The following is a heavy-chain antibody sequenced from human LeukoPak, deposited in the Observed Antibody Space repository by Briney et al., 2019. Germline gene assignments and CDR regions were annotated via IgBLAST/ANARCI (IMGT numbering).Heavy chain of an antibody. J-gene: IGHJ4*02. V-gene: IGHV3-43*02. D-gene: IGHD4-23*01. CDR2: TSGDGITT. CDR1: ALTFLNA. Sequence: HTGGCLRLSLSPAALTFLNAIHWVGQAPGKGPEWVSLTSGDGITTYFADSVKGRFTISRDNSKSSLFLQMNSLRTEDTALYYCARDPVYGGADYCGQGAVVTVSS. CDR3: ARDPVYGGADY.